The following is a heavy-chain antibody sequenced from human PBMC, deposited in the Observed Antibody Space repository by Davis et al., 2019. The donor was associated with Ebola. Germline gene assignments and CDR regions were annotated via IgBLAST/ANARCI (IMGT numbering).Heavy chain of an antibody. D-gene: IGHD3-10*01. Sequence: GESLKISCAASGFTFSSYGMHWVRQAPGKGLEWVAVISYDGSNKYYADSVKSRFTVSRDNSKSTLYLQLSSLRAEDTAVYYCARDSGSFDYWGQGTLVTVSS. J-gene: IGHJ4*02. CDR2: ISYDGSNK. CDR3: ARDSGSFDY. V-gene: IGHV3-30*03. CDR1: GFTFSSYG.